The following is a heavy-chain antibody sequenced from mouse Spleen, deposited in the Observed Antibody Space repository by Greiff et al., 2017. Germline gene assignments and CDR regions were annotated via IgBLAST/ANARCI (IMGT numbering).Heavy chain of an antibody. D-gene: IGHD3-2*01. Sequence: EVKLVESGGGLVKPGGSLKLSCAASGFAFSSYDMSWVRQTPEKRLEWVAYISSGGGSTYYPDTVKGRFTISRDNAKNTLYLQMSSLKSEDTAMYYCARHDSSGYVGAMDYWGQGTSVTVSS. V-gene: IGHV5-12-1*01. CDR2: ISSGGGST. CDR1: GFAFSSYD. J-gene: IGHJ4*01. CDR3: ARHDSSGYVGAMDY.